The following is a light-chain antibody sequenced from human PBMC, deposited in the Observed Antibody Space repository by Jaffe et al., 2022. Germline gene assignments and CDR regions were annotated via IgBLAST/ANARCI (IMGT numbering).Light chain of an antibody. V-gene: IGLV1-47*01. J-gene: IGLJ3*02. CDR1: NSNIGSNS. CDR2: KNN. Sequence: QPVLTQPPSASGTPGQRVTISCSGSNSNIGSNSVYWYQQLPGTAPKVLIYKNNERPSGVPDRFSGSKSGTSASLAISGLRSEDEADYYCAAWDDSLRSLVFGGGTKLTVL. CDR3: AAWDDSLRSLV.